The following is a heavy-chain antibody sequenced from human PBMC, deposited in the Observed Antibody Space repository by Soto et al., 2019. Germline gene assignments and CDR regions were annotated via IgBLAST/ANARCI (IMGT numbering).Heavy chain of an antibody. V-gene: IGHV4-31*03. CDR2: IFYSGTT. J-gene: IGHJ4*02. Sequence: QVQLQESGPGLVKPSQTLSLTCTVSGGSITSGGYFWSWIRQPPGKGLEWIGNIFYSGTTYCNPSLKSRVTLSVETSKHRFSLKLRSVTAGDTAGYFCARGVLYWGQGTLVTVSS. CDR3: ARGVLY. CDR1: GGSITSGGYF. D-gene: IGHD1-1*01.